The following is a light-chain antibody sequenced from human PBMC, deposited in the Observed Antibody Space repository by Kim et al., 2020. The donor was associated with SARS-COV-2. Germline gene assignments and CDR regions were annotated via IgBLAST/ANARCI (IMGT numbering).Light chain of an antibody. Sequence: SPLSASVGDRLTITCRASQTIGSWLACYQLKPGKAPKLLIYDASGLAGGVPSRFSGGVSGTEVTLTVDSLQPDDFATYYCQHYRGTFGQGTKLEI. CDR3: QHYRGT. V-gene: IGKV1-5*01. J-gene: IGKJ2*02. CDR1: QTIGSW. CDR2: DAS.